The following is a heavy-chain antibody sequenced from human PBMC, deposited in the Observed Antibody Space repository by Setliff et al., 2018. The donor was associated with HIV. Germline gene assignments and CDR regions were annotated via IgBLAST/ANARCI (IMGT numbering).Heavy chain of an antibody. V-gene: IGHV4-61*09. CDR1: GGSISSGTFF. CDR3: ARSLLPSITVAGTIGY. J-gene: IGHJ4*02. Sequence: LSLTCTVSGGSISSGTFFWSWIRQPAGKGLEWIGHIHTSGNANYNPSLNSRVTISVDTSKNHFSLKLSSVTAADTAVYYCARSLLPSITVAGTIGYWGQGSLVT. CDR2: IHTSGNA. D-gene: IGHD6-19*01.